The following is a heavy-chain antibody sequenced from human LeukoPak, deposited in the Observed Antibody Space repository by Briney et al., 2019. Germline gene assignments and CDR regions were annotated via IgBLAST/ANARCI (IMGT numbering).Heavy chain of an antibody. J-gene: IGHJ2*01. V-gene: IGHV3-15*01. CDR2: IKSKTDGGTT. Sequence: GGSLRLSCAASGFTFSNAWMSWVRQAPGKGLEWVGRIKSKTDGGTTDYAAPVKGRFTISRDDSKNTLYLQMNSLKTEDTAVYYCTTDPAARVLTGCSNWYFDLWGRGTLVTVSS. D-gene: IGHD3-9*01. CDR1: GFTFSNAW. CDR3: TTDPAARVLTGCSNWYFDL.